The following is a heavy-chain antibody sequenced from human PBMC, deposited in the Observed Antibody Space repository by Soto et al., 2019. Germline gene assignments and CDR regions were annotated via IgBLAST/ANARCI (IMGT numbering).Heavy chain of an antibody. J-gene: IGHJ5*02. Sequence: GESLKISCKGSGYSFTSYWIGWVRQMPGKGLEWMGIIYPGDSDTRYSPSFQGQVTISADKSISTAYLQWSSLKASDTAMYYCARGLLWFGESPNWFDPWGQGTLVTVSS. CDR3: ARGLLWFGESPNWFDP. CDR2: IYPGDSDT. D-gene: IGHD3-10*01. CDR1: GYSFTSYW. V-gene: IGHV5-51*01.